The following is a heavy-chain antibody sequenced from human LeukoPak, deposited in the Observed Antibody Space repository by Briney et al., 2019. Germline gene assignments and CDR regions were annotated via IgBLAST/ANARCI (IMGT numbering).Heavy chain of an antibody. J-gene: IGHJ5*02. D-gene: IGHD2-15*01. V-gene: IGHV1-3*03. Sequence: ASVKVSFKASGGTFSSYAISWVRQAPGQRLEWMGWINAGNGNTKYSQEFQGRVTITRDTSASTAYMELSSLRSEDMAVYYCARGTRYCSGGSCYSVSDWFDPWGQGTLVTVSS. CDR2: INAGNGNT. CDR1: GGTFSSYA. CDR3: ARGTRYCSGGSCYSVSDWFDP.